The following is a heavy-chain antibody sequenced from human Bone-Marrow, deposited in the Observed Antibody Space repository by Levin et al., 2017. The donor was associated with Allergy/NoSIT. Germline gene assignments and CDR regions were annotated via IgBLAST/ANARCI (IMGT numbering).Heavy chain of an antibody. J-gene: IGHJ4*02. CDR3: AKRVEAAVNSRFGY. D-gene: IGHD2-15*01. CDR2: ISGHGSNI. Sequence: GGSLRLSCAASGFTFDSYAMNWVRQAPGKGLEWVSGISGHGSNIYYADSVKGRFSISRDNSKNMLYLQMNSLRAEDTALYYCAKRVEAAVNSRFGYWGQGTLDTVSS. V-gene: IGHV3-23*01. CDR1: GFTFDSYA.